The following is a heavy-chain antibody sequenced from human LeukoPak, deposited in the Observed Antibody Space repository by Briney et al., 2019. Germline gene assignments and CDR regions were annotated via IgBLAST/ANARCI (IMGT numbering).Heavy chain of an antibody. J-gene: IGHJ4*02. CDR2: IYYSGST. D-gene: IGHD6-6*01. CDR3: ARAGQFISARPITFDY. CDR1: GGSISNYY. Sequence: SETLSLTCTVSGGSISNYYWCWVRQPPGKGLEWMGYIYYSGSTNSNPSLKSRVTISLDTSKNQFSLKLSSVTAADTAVYYCARAGQFISARPITFDYWGQGSLVTVSS. V-gene: IGHV4-59*01.